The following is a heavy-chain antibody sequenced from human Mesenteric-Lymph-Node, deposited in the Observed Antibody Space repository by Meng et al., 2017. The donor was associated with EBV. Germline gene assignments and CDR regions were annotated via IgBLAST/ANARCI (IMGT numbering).Heavy chain of an antibody. Sequence: QVQLTQWGAGLLKPSETLSLTCAVYGGSFSGYDWTWIRQPPGRGLEWIGEINHSGSTNHNPSLKSRVTISADTSKDQFSLKLSSVTAADTAVYYCARGYAGYYGKLFDYWGQGTLVTVSS. CDR2: INHSGST. CDR1: GGSFSGYD. CDR3: ARGYAGYYGKLFDY. J-gene: IGHJ4*02. D-gene: IGHD3-3*01. V-gene: IGHV4-34*02.